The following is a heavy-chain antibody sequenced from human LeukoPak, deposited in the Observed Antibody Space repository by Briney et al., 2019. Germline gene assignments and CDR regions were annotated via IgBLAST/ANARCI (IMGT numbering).Heavy chain of an antibody. Sequence: PSETLSLTCIVSGGSISSYYWSWIRQPAGKGLEWIGRIYTSGSTNYNPSLKSRVTMSVDTSKNQLSLKLSSVTAADTAVYYCARDRGVATSRGLNWFDPWGQGTLVTVSS. J-gene: IGHJ5*02. CDR1: GGSISSYY. D-gene: IGHD5-12*01. V-gene: IGHV4-4*07. CDR3: ARDRGVATSRGLNWFDP. CDR2: IYTSGST.